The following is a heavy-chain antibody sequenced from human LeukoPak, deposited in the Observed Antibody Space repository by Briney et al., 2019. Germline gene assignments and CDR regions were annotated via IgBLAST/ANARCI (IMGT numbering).Heavy chain of an antibody. CDR3: AKSRSAVAVAGSNY. CDR1: GFTFSSYG. J-gene: IGHJ4*02. Sequence: GGSLRLSCAASGFTFSSYGMHWVRQAPGKGLEWVAVISYDGSLRFYADSVKGRFTISRDSSRDTLYLQMNSLRAEDTAVYYCAKSRSAVAVAGSNYWGQGTLVTVSS. V-gene: IGHV3-30*18. CDR2: ISYDGSLR. D-gene: IGHD6-19*01.